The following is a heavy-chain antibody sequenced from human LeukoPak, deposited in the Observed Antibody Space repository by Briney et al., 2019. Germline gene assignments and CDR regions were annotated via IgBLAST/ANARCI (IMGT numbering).Heavy chain of an antibody. CDR1: GYTFTGYY. V-gene: IGHV1-2*02. CDR3: AIPGSLSYFFDY. CDR2: INPNSGGT. Sequence: ASVKVSFKASGYTFTGYYMHWVRQAPGQGLEWMGWINPNSGGTNYAQKFQGRVTITRDTSISTAYMELSRLRSDDTAVYYCAIPGSLSYFFDYWGQGTLVTVSS. J-gene: IGHJ4*02. D-gene: IGHD3-10*01.